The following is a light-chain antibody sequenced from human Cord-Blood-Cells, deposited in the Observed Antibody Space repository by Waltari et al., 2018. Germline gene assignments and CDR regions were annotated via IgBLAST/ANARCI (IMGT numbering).Light chain of an antibody. CDR2: EGS. CDR1: SSDAERYNL. Sequence: QSALTQPASVSGSPGQSITISCTGTSSDAERYNLVAWYQQHPGNAPTLVIYEGSKRPLGVSNRFSGSKSGNTASLTISGLQAEDEADYYCCSYAGSSTYVFGTGTKVTVL. V-gene: IGLV2-23*01. CDR3: CSYAGSSTYV. J-gene: IGLJ1*01.